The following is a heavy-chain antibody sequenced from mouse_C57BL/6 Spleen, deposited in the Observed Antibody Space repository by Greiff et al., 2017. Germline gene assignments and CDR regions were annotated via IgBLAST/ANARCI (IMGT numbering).Heavy chain of an antibody. CDR2: IHPNSGST. Sequence: QVQLQQPGAELVKPGASVKLSCKASGYTFTSYWMHWVKQRPGQGLEWIGMIHPNSGSTNYNEKFKSKATLTVDKSSSPAYMQLSSLTSDDSAVYYCARDAYYFDDWGQGTTLTVSS. V-gene: IGHV1-64*01. CDR1: GYTFTSYW. CDR3: ARDAYYFDD. J-gene: IGHJ2*01.